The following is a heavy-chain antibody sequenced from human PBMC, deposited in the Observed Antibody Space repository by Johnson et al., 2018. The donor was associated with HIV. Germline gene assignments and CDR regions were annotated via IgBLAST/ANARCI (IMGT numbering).Heavy chain of an antibody. D-gene: IGHD5-24*01. V-gene: IGHV3-30*18. J-gene: IGHJ3*02. CDR3: AKTNGYLDAFDI. Sequence: VQLVESGGGVVQPGRSLRLSCAASGFTFSSYGMHWVRQAPGKGLEWVAVISYDGSNKYYADSVKGRFTISRDNSKNTLYLQMTSLIAEDTAVYYCAKTNGYLDAFDIWGQGTMVTVSS. CDR2: ISYDGSNK. CDR1: GFTFSSYG.